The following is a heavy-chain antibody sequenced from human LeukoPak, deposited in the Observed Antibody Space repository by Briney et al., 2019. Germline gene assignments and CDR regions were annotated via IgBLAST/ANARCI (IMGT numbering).Heavy chain of an antibody. Sequence: PGGSLRLSCAASGFTFSTYAMSWVRQAPGKGLEWVSLIGGSDGRTRYADSVKGRFTISRDNAKNSLSLQMNSLRAEDTAVYYCAKVRRWGFDYWGQGTLVTVSS. D-gene: IGHD3-16*01. CDR3: AKVRRWGFDY. J-gene: IGHJ4*02. V-gene: IGHV3-23*01. CDR2: IGGSDGRT. CDR1: GFTFSTYA.